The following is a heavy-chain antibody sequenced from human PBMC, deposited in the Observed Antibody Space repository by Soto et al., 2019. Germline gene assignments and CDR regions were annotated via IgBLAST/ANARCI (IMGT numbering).Heavy chain of an antibody. V-gene: IGHV1-18*01. CDR1: GYTFTSYG. CDR2: ISAYNGNT. CDR3: ARASYDFWSGYYIRDYYYGMDV. J-gene: IGHJ6*02. Sequence: ASVKVSFKASGYTFTSYGISWVRQAPGQGLEWMGWISAYNGNTNYAQKLQGRVTMTTDTSTSTAYMELRSLRSDDTAVYYCARASYDFWSGYYIRDYYYGMDVWGQGTTVTVSS. D-gene: IGHD3-3*01.